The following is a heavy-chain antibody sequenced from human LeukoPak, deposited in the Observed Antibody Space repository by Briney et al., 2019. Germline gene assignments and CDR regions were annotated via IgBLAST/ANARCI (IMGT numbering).Heavy chain of an antibody. D-gene: IGHD3-10*01. CDR1: GGPMRGYY. Sequence: SETLSLTRSVCGGPMRGYYWSCIRQPPGKGLEWIAYIYSSGTSNSNPSLMSRVTISVETSKNQFSLKLSSVTAADTAVYYCARHDYDPGSWNWFDPWGQGTLVTVSS. CDR2: IYSSGTS. V-gene: IGHV4-59*08. J-gene: IGHJ5*02. CDR3: ARHDYDPGSWNWFDP.